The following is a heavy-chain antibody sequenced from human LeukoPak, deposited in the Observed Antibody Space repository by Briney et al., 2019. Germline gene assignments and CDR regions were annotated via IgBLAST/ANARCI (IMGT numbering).Heavy chain of an antibody. Sequence: GESLKISCKASGYSFTTYWIGWVRQMPGKGLEWMGIIYPADSTAHYSPSFQGQVTISADKSTRTAYLQWSSLKASDTAMYYCARHECSSTSCPFDYWGQGTLVTVSS. CDR3: ARHECSSTSCPFDY. J-gene: IGHJ4*02. CDR1: GYSFTTYW. D-gene: IGHD2-2*01. CDR2: IYPADSTA. V-gene: IGHV5-51*01.